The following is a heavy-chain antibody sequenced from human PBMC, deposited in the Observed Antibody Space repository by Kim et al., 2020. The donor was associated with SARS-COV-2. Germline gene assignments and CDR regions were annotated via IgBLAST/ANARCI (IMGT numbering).Heavy chain of an antibody. J-gene: IGHJ4*02. CDR3: ARKITFRWYFGY. CDR1: GGTFSSYA. CDR2: IIPIFGTA. D-gene: IGHD3-16*01. Sequence: SVKVSCKASGGTFSSYAISWVRQAPGQGLEWMGGIIPIFGTANYAQKFQGRVTITADESTSTAYMELSSLRSEDTAVYYCARKITFRWYFGYWGKGHLLTVSS. V-gene: IGHV1-69*13.